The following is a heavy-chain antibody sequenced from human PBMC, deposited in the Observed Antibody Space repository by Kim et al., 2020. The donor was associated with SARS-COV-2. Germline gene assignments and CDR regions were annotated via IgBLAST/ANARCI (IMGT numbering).Heavy chain of an antibody. D-gene: IGHD6-13*01. CDR3: AREEQLVGAFDY. V-gene: IGHV6-1*01. Sequence: DYAVSVKSRITINPDTSKNQFSLQLNSVTPEDTAVYYCAREEQLVGAFDYWGQGTLVTVSS. J-gene: IGHJ4*02.